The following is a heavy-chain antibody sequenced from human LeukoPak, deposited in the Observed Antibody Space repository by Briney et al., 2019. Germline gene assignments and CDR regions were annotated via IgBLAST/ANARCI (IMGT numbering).Heavy chain of an antibody. CDR2: KYYSSKWYN. J-gene: IGHJ4*02. CDR3: ARELQQRLDGDYYFDY. D-gene: IGHD6-25*01. V-gene: IGHV6-1*01. Sequence: SQTLSLTCALSGDTVSSNSAAWNWIRQSPTRGIEWLGRKYYSSKWYNDYPVSVKSRIPIHPHTSKNQFSLQLNSVTPEDPAVYYCARELQQRLDGDYYFDYWGQGTLLTVSS. CDR1: GDTVSSNSAA.